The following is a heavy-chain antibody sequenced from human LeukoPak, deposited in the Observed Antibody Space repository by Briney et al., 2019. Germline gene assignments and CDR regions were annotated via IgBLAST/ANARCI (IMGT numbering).Heavy chain of an antibody. CDR2: ISAYNGKT. J-gene: IGHJ4*02. V-gene: IGHV1-18*04. Sequence: GASVKVSCKASGYTFTSYGISWVRQAPGQGLEWMGWISAYNGKTNYAQKLQGRVTMTTDTSTSTAYMELRSLRSDDTAVYYCARDRLAYDSSGYYYLPPSGYWGQGTLVTVSS. CDR1: GYTFTSYG. CDR3: ARDRLAYDSSGYYYLPPSGY. D-gene: IGHD3-22*01.